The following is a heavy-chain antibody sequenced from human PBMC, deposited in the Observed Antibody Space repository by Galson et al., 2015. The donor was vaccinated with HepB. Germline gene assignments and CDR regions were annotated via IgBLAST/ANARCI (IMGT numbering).Heavy chain of an antibody. CDR2: ISSGSNI. V-gene: IGHV3-21*01. CDR3: ASGGLTVKGFGESFLNWFDP. J-gene: IGHJ5*02. Sequence: SLRLSCAASGFKFSSYNTHWVRQAPGKGLEWVSYISSGSNIYYADSVRGRFTISRDNAKNLLFLQMNSLRVDDTAVYYCASGGLTVKGFGESFLNWFDPWGQGIRVTVSS. D-gene: IGHD3-10*01. CDR1: GFKFSSYN.